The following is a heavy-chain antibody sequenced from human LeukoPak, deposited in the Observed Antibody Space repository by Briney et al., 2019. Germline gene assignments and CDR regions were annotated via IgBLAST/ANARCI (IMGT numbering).Heavy chain of an antibody. J-gene: IGHJ4*02. CDR3: ARDKRFKTDY. CDR2: IYYSGST. D-gene: IGHD3-10*01. V-gene: IGHV4-39*07. CDR1: GGSISSSSYY. Sequence: SETLSLTCTVSGGSISSSSYYWGWIRQPPGKGLEWIGSIYYSGSTYYNPSLKSRVTISVDTSKNQFSLKLSSVTAADTAVYYCARDKRFKTDYWGQGTLVTVSS.